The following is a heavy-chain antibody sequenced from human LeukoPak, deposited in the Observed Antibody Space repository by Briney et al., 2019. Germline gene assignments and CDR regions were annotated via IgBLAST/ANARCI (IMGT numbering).Heavy chain of an antibody. J-gene: IGHJ4*02. CDR2: IYYSGST. Sequence: PSETLSLTCTVSGGSISSSSYYWGWIRQPPGKGLEWIGSIYYSGSTNHNPSLTSRVTMSVDTSKNQSSLRLSSVTAADTAVYYCARGVGGSYYRYWGQGALVIVSS. CDR1: GGSISSSSYY. V-gene: IGHV4-39*07. D-gene: IGHD1-26*01. CDR3: ARGVGGSYYRY.